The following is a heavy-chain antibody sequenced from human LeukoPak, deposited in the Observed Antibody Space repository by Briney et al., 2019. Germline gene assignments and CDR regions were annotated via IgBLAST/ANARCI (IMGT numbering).Heavy chain of an antibody. Sequence: GRSLRLSCAASGFTFSSYGMHWVRQAPGKGLEWVAVIWYDGSNKYCADSVKGRFTISRDNSKNTLYLQMNSLRAEDTAVYYCARAYYDSSGYYDAFDIWGQGTMVTVSS. CDR3: ARAYYDSSGYYDAFDI. CDR2: IWYDGSNK. J-gene: IGHJ3*02. D-gene: IGHD3-22*01. V-gene: IGHV3-33*01. CDR1: GFTFSSYG.